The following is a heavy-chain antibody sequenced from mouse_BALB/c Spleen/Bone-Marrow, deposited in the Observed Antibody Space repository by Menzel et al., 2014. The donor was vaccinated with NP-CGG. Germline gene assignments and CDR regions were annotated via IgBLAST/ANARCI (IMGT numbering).Heavy chain of an antibody. CDR1: GYTFTDYA. CDR2: INTYSGNT. D-gene: IGHD2-2*01. CDR3: ARGEGYDGWYFDV. Sequence: VQVVESGPELVRPGVSVKISCKGSGYTFTDYAMHWVKQSHAKSLGWIGVINTYSGNTNYNQKFKGKATMTVDKSSSTAHMELARLTSEDSAIYYCARGEGYDGWYFDVWGAGTTVTVSS. V-gene: IGHV1-67*01. J-gene: IGHJ1*01.